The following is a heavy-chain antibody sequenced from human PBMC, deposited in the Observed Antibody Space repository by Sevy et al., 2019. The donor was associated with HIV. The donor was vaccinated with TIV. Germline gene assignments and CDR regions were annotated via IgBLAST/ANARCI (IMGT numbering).Heavy chain of an antibody. Sequence: GGSLRLSCEVSGFTFSNYLMTWVRQAPGKGLEWVANIKEDGSDKYYGDSVKGRFSLSRDNAKNSLYLQMDSLRAEDTAVYYCVRDGLASATDFDYWGQGTLVTVSS. D-gene: IGHD2-15*01. J-gene: IGHJ4*02. V-gene: IGHV3-7*01. CDR1: GFTFSNYL. CDR3: VRDGLASATDFDY. CDR2: IKEDGSDK.